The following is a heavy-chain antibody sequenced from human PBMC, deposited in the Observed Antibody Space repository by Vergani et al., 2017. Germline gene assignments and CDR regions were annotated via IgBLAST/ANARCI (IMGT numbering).Heavy chain of an antibody. V-gene: IGHV3-23*01. D-gene: IGHD3-9*01. CDR2: ISGSGGIT. J-gene: IGHJ4*02. CDR1: GFTFSSYA. CDR3: AFNYDILTGYYQFDY. Sequence: EVQLLESGGGLVQPGGSLRLSCAASGFTFSSYAMSWVRPAPGEGLEWVSAISGSGGITYYADSVKGRFTISRDNSKNTLYLQMNSLRAEDTAVYYCAFNYDILTGYYQFDYWGQGTLVTVSS.